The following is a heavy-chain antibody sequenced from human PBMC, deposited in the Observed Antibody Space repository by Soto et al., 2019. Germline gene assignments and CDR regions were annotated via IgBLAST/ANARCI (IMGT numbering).Heavy chain of an antibody. D-gene: IGHD5-18*01. Sequence: PGGSLRLSCTASGFIFSNYEMNWVRQAPGKGLEWISYISVSGRTIYYADSVKGRFTISRDNAKKSLFLQINSLRVEDTAVYYCARDGSRDTPLAGLYKWFHPWGQGTQVTVSS. CDR3: ARDGSRDTPLAGLYKWFHP. V-gene: IGHV3-48*03. CDR2: ISVSGRTI. J-gene: IGHJ5*02. CDR1: GFIFSNYE.